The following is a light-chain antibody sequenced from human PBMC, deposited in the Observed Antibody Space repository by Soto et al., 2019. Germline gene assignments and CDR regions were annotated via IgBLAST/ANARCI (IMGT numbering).Light chain of an antibody. J-gene: IGKJ4*01. Sequence: DIQMTQSPSSLSASVGDRVTITCRASQSINIYLNWSQQKPGPAPRLLIYAASSLQSGAPTWVPSRFSGSGSGTDFTLTISSLQPEDFATYYCQQSYNPPLTFGGGTKVEIK. CDR1: QSINIY. CDR3: QQSYNPPLT. CDR2: AAS. V-gene: IGKV1-39*01.